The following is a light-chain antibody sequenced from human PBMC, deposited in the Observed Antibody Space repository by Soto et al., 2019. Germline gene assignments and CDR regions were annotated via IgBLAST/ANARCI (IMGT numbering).Light chain of an antibody. CDR3: QQYQNLWT. Sequence: IQMTQSPATLSVSPGERATLSCRASQTIYSNVAWYQQRPGQAPRLLIYRASARATGIPARFSGSGSGTEFTLTIGSLQSEDSADYYCQQYQNLWTFGQGTKVEIK. V-gene: IGKV3-15*01. CDR1: QTIYSN. J-gene: IGKJ1*01. CDR2: RAS.